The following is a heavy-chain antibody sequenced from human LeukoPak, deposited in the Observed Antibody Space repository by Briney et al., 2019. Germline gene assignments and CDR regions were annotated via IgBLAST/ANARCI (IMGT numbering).Heavy chain of an antibody. CDR1: GFTVGSTS. CDR2: LYSSGNT. V-gene: IGHV3-66*04. CDR3: ARRNCSSASCYVDY. Sequence: GGSLRLSCAASGFTVGSTSMNWVRQAPGKGLEWVSVLYSSGNTYYADSVEGRFTISRDNSKNTLFLQMNGLRAEDTAVYYCARRNCSSASCYVDYWGQGTLVTVSS. D-gene: IGHD2-2*01. J-gene: IGHJ4*02.